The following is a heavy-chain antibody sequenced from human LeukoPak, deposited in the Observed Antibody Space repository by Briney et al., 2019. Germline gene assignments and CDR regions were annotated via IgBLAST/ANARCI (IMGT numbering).Heavy chain of an antibody. CDR3: ARDRGVGNDH. J-gene: IGHJ5*02. V-gene: IGHV3-74*01. D-gene: IGHD3-10*01. Sequence: GGSLRLSCAASGFTFSSYWMHWVRQAPGKGLVWVSHISSDGSTRSYADSVKGRFTISRDNTNNTLYLQMTSLRAEDTAVYYCARDRGVGNDHWGQGALVT. CDR1: GFTFSSYW. CDR2: ISSDGSTR.